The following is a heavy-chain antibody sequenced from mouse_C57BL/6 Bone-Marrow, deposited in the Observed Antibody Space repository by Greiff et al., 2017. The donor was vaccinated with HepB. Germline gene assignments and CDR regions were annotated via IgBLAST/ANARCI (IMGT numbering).Heavy chain of an antibody. CDR2: IDPETGGT. D-gene: IGHD1-1*01. Sequence: VQLQQSGAELVRPGASVTLSCKASGYTFTDYEMHWVKQTPVHGLEWIRAIDPETGGTAYNQKFKGKAILTADKSSSTAYMELRSLTSEDSAVYYCTRHYYGSSYPFDYWGQGTTLTVSS. CDR3: TRHYYGSSYPFDY. V-gene: IGHV1-15*01. CDR1: GYTFTDYE. J-gene: IGHJ2*01.